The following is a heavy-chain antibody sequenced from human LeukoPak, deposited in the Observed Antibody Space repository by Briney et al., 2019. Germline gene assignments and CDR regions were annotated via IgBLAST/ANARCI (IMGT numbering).Heavy chain of an antibody. V-gene: IGHV4-4*07. CDR2: MYTSGST. D-gene: IGHD3-22*01. CDR1: GGSISSYY. Sequence: SETLSLTCSVPGGSISSYYWSWIRQPAGKGLEWIGRMYTSGSTNYNPSLKSRVTMSLYTSKNQFSLQLSSVTAADTAVYYCASLSSGSAFDMWGQGTMVTVSS. CDR3: ASLSSGSAFDM. J-gene: IGHJ3*02.